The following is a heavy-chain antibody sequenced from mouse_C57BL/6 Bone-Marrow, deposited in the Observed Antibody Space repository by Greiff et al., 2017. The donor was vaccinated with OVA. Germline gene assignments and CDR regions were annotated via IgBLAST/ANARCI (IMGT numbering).Heavy chain of an antibody. V-gene: IGHV1-42*01. CDR1: GYSFTGYY. D-gene: IGHD1-1*01. CDR2: INPSTGGT. Sequence: VQLQQSGPELVKPGASVKISCKASGYSFTGYYMNWVKQSPEKSLEWIGEINPSTGGTTYNQKFKAKATLTVDKSSSTAYMQLKSLTSEDSAVYYCARGCTTVVATRFDYWGQGTTLTVSS. CDR3: ARGCTTVVATRFDY. J-gene: IGHJ2*01.